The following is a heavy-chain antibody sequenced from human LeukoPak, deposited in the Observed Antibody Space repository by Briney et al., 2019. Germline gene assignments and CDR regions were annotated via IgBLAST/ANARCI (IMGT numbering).Heavy chain of an antibody. CDR1: GYTFTGYY. CDR3: ARAPNPVVLWFGDAFDL. V-gene: IGHV1-2*02. Sequence: ASVKVSSKASGYTFTGYYMHWVPQAPGQGLEWMGWINPNSGGTNYAQKFQGRVTMTRDTSISTAYMELSRLRSDDTAVYYCARAPNPVVLWFGDAFDLWGQGTMVTVSS. CDR2: INPNSGGT. D-gene: IGHD3-10*01. J-gene: IGHJ3*01.